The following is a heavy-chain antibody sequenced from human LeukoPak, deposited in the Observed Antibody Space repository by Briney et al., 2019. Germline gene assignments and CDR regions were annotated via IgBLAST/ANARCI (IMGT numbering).Heavy chain of an antibody. CDR2: IYYSGST. D-gene: IGHD3-22*01. J-gene: IGHJ4*02. V-gene: IGHV4-39*01. CDR1: GGSISSSSYY. CDR3: ARRGEGTSMSRFDY. Sequence: PSETLSLTCTVSGGSISSSSYYWGWIRQPPGKGLEWIGSIYYSGSTYYNPSLKSRVTISVDTSKKQLSLKLSSVTAADTAVYYCARRGEGTSMSRFDYWGQGTLVTVSS.